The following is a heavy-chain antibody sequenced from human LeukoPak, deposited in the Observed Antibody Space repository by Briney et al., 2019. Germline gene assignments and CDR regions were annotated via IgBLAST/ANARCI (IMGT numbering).Heavy chain of an antibody. CDR3: ARGGGGYSYGLGFDY. D-gene: IGHD5-18*01. CDR2: ISSSSSYI. J-gene: IGHJ4*02. CDR1: GFTFSSYS. V-gene: IGHV3-21*01. Sequence: PGGSLRLSCAASGFTFSSYSMNWVRQAPGKGLEWVSSISSSSSYIYYADSVKGRFTISRDNAKNSLYLQMNSLRAEDTAVYYCARGGGGYSYGLGFDYWGQGTLVTVSS.